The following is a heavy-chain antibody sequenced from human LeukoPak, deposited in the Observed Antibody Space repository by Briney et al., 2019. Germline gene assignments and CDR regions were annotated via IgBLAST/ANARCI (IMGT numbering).Heavy chain of an antibody. Sequence: ASVKVSFKTSGYSFTSYNLHWVRPAPGQRLAWMGIIKPSGDNTNNAQKFQGRVTMTSDTSTSTVYMELSSLKSEDTAVYYCARVRDGYNDAYDFWGQGTMVTVTS. CDR3: ARVRDGYNDAYDF. D-gene: IGHD5-24*01. J-gene: IGHJ3*01. CDR1: GYSFTSYN. V-gene: IGHV1-46*01. CDR2: IKPSGDNT.